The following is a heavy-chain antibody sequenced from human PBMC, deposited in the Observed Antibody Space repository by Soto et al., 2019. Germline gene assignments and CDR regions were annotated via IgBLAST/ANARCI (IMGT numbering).Heavy chain of an antibody. CDR2: IFYSGRT. CDR1: GGSISSYY. CDR3: ASMIGDPVLSFDS. J-gene: IGHJ5*01. V-gene: IGHV4-59*01. D-gene: IGHD3-10*02. Sequence: QVQLQESGPGLVKPSETLSLTCTVSGGSISSYYWSWIRQPPGKGLEWIGFIFYSGRTSYNPSLQSRVTISIDTSEYQFSLKLNSVTAADTAVYYCASMIGDPVLSFDSWGQGTLVAVSS.